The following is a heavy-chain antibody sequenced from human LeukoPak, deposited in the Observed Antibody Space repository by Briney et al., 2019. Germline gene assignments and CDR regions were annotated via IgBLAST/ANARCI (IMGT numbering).Heavy chain of an antibody. J-gene: IGHJ5*02. CDR1: GFAINTNY. CDR2: TYFGGTT. V-gene: IGHV3-53*01. CDR3: ARDSEGDGYNFDT. D-gene: IGHD5-24*01. Sequence: GGSLRLSCVASGFAINTNYMNWVRQAPGKELEWVSITYFGGTTYYADSVKGRFTISRDNSKNTLYLQMNSLRADDTAVYYCARDSEGDGYNFDTWGRGTLVTVSS.